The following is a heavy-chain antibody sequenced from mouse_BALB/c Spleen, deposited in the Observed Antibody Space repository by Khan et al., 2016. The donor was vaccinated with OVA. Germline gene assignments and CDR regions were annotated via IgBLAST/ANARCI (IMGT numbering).Heavy chain of an antibody. J-gene: IGHJ4*01. Sequence: VELVEAGPELVKPGALVKISCKASGYTFTAYDTNWVKQTPGQGLESTGPIYPGDGSTKYNENFKGKATLTADPTSTTAYMHLSTLTSERSAVYFCAREGLRGVAMDYWGQGTSVSVSS. V-gene: IGHV1S56*01. CDR2: IYPGDGST. CDR1: GYTFTAYD. D-gene: IGHD2-4*01. CDR3: AREGLRGVAMDY.